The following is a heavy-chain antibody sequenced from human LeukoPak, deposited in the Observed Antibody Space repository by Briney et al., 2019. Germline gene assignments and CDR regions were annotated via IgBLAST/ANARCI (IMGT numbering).Heavy chain of an antibody. CDR1: GFTFSSHS. V-gene: IGHV3-21*01. CDR2: ISSSSSYI. D-gene: IGHD3-22*01. J-gene: IGHJ3*02. CDR3: ATTTSLRITMIVATPDPFDI. Sequence: GGSLRLSCAASGFTFSSHSMNWVRQAPGKGLEWVSSISSSSSYIYYADSVKGRFTISRDNAKNSLYLQMNSLRAEDTAVYYCATTTSLRITMIVATPDPFDIWGQGTMVTVSS.